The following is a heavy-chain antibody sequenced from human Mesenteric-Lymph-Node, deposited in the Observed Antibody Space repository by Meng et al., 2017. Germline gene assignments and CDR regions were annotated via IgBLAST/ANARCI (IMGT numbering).Heavy chain of an antibody. V-gene: IGHV4-61*01. J-gene: IGHJ4*02. D-gene: IGHD3-22*01. Sequence: SETLSLTCNISGGPVISGSYYWSWIRQPPGKGLEWIGYMYFTGTTNYSPSLKSRVTISVDTSKKQLALKMNSVTAADTAVYYCARGHYDGYFDSWGQGTLVTVSS. CDR1: GGPVISGSYY. CDR3: ARGHYDGYFDS. CDR2: MYFTGTT.